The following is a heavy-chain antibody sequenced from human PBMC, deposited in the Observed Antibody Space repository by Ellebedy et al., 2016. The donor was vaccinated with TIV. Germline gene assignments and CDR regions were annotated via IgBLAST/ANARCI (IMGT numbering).Heavy chain of an antibody. CDR2: IYYSWIT. CDR3: ARHARSGYYQYFDP. Sequence: MPSETLSLTCTVSGGSINNYYWSWIRQPPGKGLEWIGYIYYSWITNYNPSLESRVTMSVDRSKNQFSLELSSVTAADTAVYYCARHARSGYYQYFDPWGQGTRVTVSS. J-gene: IGHJ5*02. D-gene: IGHD3-22*01. V-gene: IGHV4-59*01. CDR1: GGSINNYY.